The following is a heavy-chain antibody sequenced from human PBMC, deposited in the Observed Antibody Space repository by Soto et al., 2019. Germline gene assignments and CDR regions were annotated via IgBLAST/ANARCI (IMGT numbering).Heavy chain of an antibody. CDR1: GGTFSSYT. CDR2: IIPILGIA. CDR3: ARGGLVVRGVISYYYYMDV. J-gene: IGHJ6*03. Sequence: QVQLVQSGAEVKKPGSSVKDSCKASGGTFSSYTISWVRQAPGQGLEWMGRIIPILGIANYAQKFQGRVTITADKSTSTAYMELSSLRSEDTAVYYCARGGLVVRGVISYYYYMDVRGKGTTVTVSS. V-gene: IGHV1-69*02. D-gene: IGHD3-10*01.